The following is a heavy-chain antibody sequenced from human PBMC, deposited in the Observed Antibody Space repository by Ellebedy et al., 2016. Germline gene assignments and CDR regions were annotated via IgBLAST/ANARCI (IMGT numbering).Heavy chain of an antibody. CDR1: GGSISSGGYY. V-gene: IGHV4-31*03. J-gene: IGHJ6*02. CDR2: IYYSGST. D-gene: IGHD6-19*01. Sequence: SETLSLXCTVSGGSISSGGYYWSWIRQHPGKGLEWIGYIYYSGSTYYNPSLKSRVTISVDTSKNQFSLKLSSVTAADTAVYYCAREGRGKQWLGVGYYYYGMDVWGQGTTVTVSS. CDR3: AREGRGKQWLGVGYYYYGMDV.